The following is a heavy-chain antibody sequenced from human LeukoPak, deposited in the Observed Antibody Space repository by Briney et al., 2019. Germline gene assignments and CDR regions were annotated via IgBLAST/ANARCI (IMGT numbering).Heavy chain of an antibody. Sequence: GGSLRLSCEASGFSFSTREMNWVRQAPGKGPEWVSYIISSGSTIYYADSVQGRFTNSRDNAKNLLFLEMNSLRPEDTAVYYCARIDRDFYYMDVWGIGTTVTVSS. CDR1: GFSFSTRE. CDR3: ARIDRDFYYMDV. D-gene: IGHD3-22*01. V-gene: IGHV3-48*03. CDR2: IISSGSTI. J-gene: IGHJ6*03.